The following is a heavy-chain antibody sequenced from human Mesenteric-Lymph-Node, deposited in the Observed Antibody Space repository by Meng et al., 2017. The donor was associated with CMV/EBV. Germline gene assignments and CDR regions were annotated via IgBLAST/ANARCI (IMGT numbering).Heavy chain of an antibody. J-gene: IGHJ3*02. Sequence: SLKISCAASGFPFDDYAMHWVRQAPGKGLEWVSGISWNSGSIGYADSVKGLFTISRDNAKNSLYLQTNSLIVEDTAVYYGAKDRGNWDALDIWGQGTMVTVSS. D-gene: IGHD1-20*01. V-gene: IGHV3-9*01. CDR2: ISWNSGSI. CDR3: AKDRGNWDALDI. CDR1: GFPFDDYA.